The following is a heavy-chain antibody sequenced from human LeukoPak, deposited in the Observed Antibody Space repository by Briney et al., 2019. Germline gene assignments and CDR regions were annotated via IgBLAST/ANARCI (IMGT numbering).Heavy chain of an antibody. CDR1: GFTFSSYG. V-gene: IGHV3-33*01. D-gene: IGHD1-26*01. Sequence: GGSLRLSCAASGFTFSSYGMHWVRQAPGKGLEWVAVIWYDGSNKYYADSVKGRFTISRDNSKNTLYLQMNSLGAEDTAVYYCARVGLGEWFFDLWGRGTLVTVSS. CDR2: IWYDGSNK. CDR3: ARVGLGEWFFDL. J-gene: IGHJ2*01.